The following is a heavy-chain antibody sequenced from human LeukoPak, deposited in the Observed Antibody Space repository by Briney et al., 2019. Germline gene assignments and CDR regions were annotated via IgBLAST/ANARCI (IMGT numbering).Heavy chain of an antibody. J-gene: IGHJ4*02. CDR1: GFTFSSYA. Sequence: PGGSLRLSCAASGFTFSSYAMHWVRQAPGKGLEWVAVISYDGSNKYYADSVKGRFTTSRDNSKNTLYLQMNSLRAEDTAVYYCARDPRKDYYFDYWGQGTLVTVSS. D-gene: IGHD1-14*01. V-gene: IGHV3-30-3*01. CDR3: ARDPRKDYYFDY. CDR2: ISYDGSNK.